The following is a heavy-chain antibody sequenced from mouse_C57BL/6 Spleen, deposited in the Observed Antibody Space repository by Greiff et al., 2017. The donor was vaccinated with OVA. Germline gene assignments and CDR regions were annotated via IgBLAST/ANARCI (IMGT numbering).Heavy chain of an antibody. V-gene: IGHV1-26*01. J-gene: IGHJ4*01. CDR3: ARDGVGYYAMDY. Sequence: EVQLQQSGPELVKPGASVKISCKASGYTFTDYYMNWVKQSHGKSLEWIGDINPNNGGTSYNQKFKGKATLTVDKSSSTAYMELRSLTSEDSAVYYCARDGVGYYAMDYWGQGTSVTVSS. CDR1: GYTFTDYY. CDR2: INPNNGGT.